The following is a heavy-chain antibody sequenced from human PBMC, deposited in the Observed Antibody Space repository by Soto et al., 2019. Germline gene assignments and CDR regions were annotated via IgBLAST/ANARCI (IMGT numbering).Heavy chain of an antibody. CDR3: ATAEVDY. CDR2: MNSDGRTT. Sequence: GGSLRLSCAASGFNFGNNWMHWVRQAPGKGLEWVSRMNSDGRTTNYADSVKGRFTVSRDNAKNTLYLQMNSLRAEDTAVYYCATAEVDYWGQGTRGTSPQ. J-gene: IGHJ4*02. CDR1: GFNFGNNW. V-gene: IGHV3-74*01.